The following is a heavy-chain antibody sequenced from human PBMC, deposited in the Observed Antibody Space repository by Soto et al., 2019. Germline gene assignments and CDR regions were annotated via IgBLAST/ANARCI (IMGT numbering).Heavy chain of an antibody. V-gene: IGHV1-69*01. Sequence: QVQLVQSGAEVKKPGSSVKVSCKASGGTFSSYAISWVRQAPGQGLEWMGGIIPIIGTANYAQQFQGRVTITADDSTSTAYMELSSLRSEDTAVYYCAREEYQYSSRYYFDYWGQGALVTVSS. D-gene: IGHD6-13*01. CDR2: IIPIIGTA. CDR3: AREEYQYSSRYYFDY. CDR1: GGTFSSYA. J-gene: IGHJ4*02.